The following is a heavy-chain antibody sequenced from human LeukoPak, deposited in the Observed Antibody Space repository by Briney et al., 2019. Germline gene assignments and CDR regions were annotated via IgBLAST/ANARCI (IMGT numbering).Heavy chain of an antibody. Sequence: GGSLRLSCAASGFTFISYWMHWVRQAPGKGLVWVSRINGYGSSTDFADSVKGRFTISRDNAKNTLYLQMNSLRAEDTAVYYCAPMLRGFDYWGQGTLVTVSS. CDR1: GFTFISYW. V-gene: IGHV3-74*01. CDR2: INGYGSST. J-gene: IGHJ4*02. CDR3: APMLRGFDY. D-gene: IGHD3-10*01.